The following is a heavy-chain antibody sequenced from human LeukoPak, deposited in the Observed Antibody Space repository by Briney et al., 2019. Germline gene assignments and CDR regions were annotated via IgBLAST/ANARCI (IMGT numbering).Heavy chain of an antibody. D-gene: IGHD6-6*01. J-gene: IGHJ4*02. CDR1: GGSISSSSYY. CDR2: IYYSGST. CDR3: ARDAGYSSSSRIFDY. V-gene: IGHV4-39*07. Sequence: PSETLSLTCTVSGGSISSSSYYWGWIRQPPGKGLEWIGSIYYSGSTYYNPSLKSRVTISVDTSKNQFSLKLSSVTAADTAVYYCARDAGYSSSSRIFDYWGQGTLVTVSS.